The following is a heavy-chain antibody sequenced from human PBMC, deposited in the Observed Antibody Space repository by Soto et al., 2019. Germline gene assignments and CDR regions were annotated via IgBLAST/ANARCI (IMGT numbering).Heavy chain of an antibody. CDR1: GGSISSYY. V-gene: IGHV4-59*01. D-gene: IGHD2-15*01. CDR3: ARCRGRSSRSPIDY. Sequence: QVQLQESGPGLVKPSETLSLTCTVSGGSISSYYWSWIRQPPGKGLEWIGYIYYSGSTNYNPSLTSRVSISVDTSKNQFSLKLSSVTAADTAVYYCARCRGRSSRSPIDYWGQRTLVTVSS. CDR2: IYYSGST. J-gene: IGHJ4*02.